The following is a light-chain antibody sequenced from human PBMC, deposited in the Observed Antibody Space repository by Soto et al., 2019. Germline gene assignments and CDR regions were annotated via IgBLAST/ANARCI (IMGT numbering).Light chain of an antibody. CDR2: DVT. CDR1: SSDVGSYNY. V-gene: IGLV2-11*01. CDR3: CSSSGSYSYV. Sequence: QSALTQPRSVSGSPGQSVTLSCTGTSSDVGSYNYVSWYQHHPGKAPKLMIYDVTKRPSGVPDRFSGSNSGNTASLTISGLQAEDEADYYCCSSSGSYSYVFGTGTKVTVL. J-gene: IGLJ1*01.